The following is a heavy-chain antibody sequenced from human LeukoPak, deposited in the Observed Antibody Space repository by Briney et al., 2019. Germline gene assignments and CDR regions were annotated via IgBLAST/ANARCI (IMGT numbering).Heavy chain of an antibody. CDR1: GGTFSSYA. J-gene: IGHJ5*02. CDR3: ARDRQAPTHGIQLWPRSYSSGSAYDP. CDR2: IIPIFGTA. V-gene: IGHV1-69*01. D-gene: IGHD5-18*01. Sequence: SVKVSCKASGGTFSSYAISWVRQAPGQGLEWMGGIIPIFGTANYAQKFQGRVTITADESTSTAYMELSSLRSEDTAVYYCARDRQAPTHGIQLWPRSYSSGSAYDPWGQGTLVTVSS.